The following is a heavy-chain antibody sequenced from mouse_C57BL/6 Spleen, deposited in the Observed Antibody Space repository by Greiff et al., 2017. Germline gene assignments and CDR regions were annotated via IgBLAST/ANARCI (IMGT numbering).Heavy chain of an antibody. CDR3: AREGGLALYYAMDY. CDR2: IYPGSGST. V-gene: IGHV1-55*01. J-gene: IGHJ4*01. D-gene: IGHD2-2*01. Sequence: VKLQQPGAELVKPGASVKMSCKASGYTFTSYWITWVKQRPGQGLEWIGDIYPGSGSTNYNEKFKSKATLTVDTSSSTAYMQLSSLTSEDSAVYYCAREGGLALYYAMDYWGQGTSVTVSS. CDR1: GYTFTSYW.